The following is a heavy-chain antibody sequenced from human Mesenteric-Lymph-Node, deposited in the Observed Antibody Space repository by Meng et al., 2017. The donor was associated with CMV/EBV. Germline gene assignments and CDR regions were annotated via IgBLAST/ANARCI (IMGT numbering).Heavy chain of an antibody. J-gene: IGHJ5*02. Sequence: GESLKISCSASGFTFSSYGMHWVRQAPGKGLEWVAFIRYDGSNKYYADSVKGRFTISRDNSKNTLFLQMNSLRPDDTGVYYCAREDYFGSGSLDLWGQGTLVTVSS. CDR1: GFTFSSYG. V-gene: IGHV3-30*02. CDR2: IRYDGSNK. CDR3: AREDYFGSGSLDL. D-gene: IGHD3-10*01.